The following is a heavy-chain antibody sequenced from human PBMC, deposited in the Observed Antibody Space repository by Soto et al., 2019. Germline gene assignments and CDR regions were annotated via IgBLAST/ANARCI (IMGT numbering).Heavy chain of an antibody. D-gene: IGHD3-3*01. CDR3: ARHAAPDYDFWSGYYNKVPRWFDP. CDR1: GGSISSYY. Sequence: SETLSLTCTVSGGSISSYYWSWIRQPPGKGLEWIGYIYYSGSTNYNPSLKSRVTISVDTSKNQFSLKLSSVTAADTAVYYCARHAAPDYDFWSGYYNKVPRWFDPWGQGTLVTVSS. V-gene: IGHV4-59*08. J-gene: IGHJ5*02. CDR2: IYYSGST.